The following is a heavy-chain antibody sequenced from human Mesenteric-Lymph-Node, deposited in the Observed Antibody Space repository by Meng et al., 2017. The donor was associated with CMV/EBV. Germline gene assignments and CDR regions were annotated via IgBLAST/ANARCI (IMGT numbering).Heavy chain of an antibody. D-gene: IGHD2-2*01. CDR2: IYPGDSDT. CDR1: GYSFTSYW. Sequence: GESLKISCKGSGYSFTSYWIDWVRQMPGKGLESMGVIYPGDSDTRYSPSFQGQVTISADMSITTTYLQWSSLKASDTAKYFCAKHQGAAADYYGMDVWGQGTTVTVSS. V-gene: IGHV5-51*01. CDR3: AKHQGAAADYYGMDV. J-gene: IGHJ6*02.